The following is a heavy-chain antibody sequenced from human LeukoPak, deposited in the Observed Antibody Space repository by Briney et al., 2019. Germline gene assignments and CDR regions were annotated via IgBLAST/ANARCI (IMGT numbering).Heavy chain of an antibody. CDR3: ARDSKRPLRGEIDY. Sequence: ASVKVSCKASGYTFTNYAISWVRQAPGQGLEWMGWISAYNGNTNYAQNLQGRVTMTTDTSTSTAYMELRSLRSEDTAVYYCARDSKRPLRGEIDYWGQGTLVTVSS. D-gene: IGHD3-16*01. J-gene: IGHJ4*02. V-gene: IGHV1-18*01. CDR2: ISAYNGNT. CDR1: GYTFTNYA.